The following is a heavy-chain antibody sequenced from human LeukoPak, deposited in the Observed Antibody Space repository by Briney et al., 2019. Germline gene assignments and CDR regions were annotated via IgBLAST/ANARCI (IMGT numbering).Heavy chain of an antibody. V-gene: IGHV3-21*01. D-gene: IGHD1-26*01. Sequence: GGSLRLSCAASGFTFSSFSMSWVRQAPGKGLEWVSSISSSRSHIYYADSVKGRCTISRDNAKISLYLQMNGLRPEDTAVYYCARDSGRYFSIFDYWGQGTLVTVSS. J-gene: IGHJ4*02. CDR3: ARDSGRYFSIFDY. CDR1: GFTFSSFS. CDR2: ISSSRSHI.